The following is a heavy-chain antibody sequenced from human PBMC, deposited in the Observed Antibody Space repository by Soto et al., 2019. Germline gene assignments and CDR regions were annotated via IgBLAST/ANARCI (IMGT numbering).Heavy chain of an antibody. V-gene: IGHV1-18*04. J-gene: IGHJ5*02. CDR1: CYTFTSYG. CDR3: ARTILVDWFDP. D-gene: IGHD3-9*01. Sequence: SVKVSFKASCYTFTSYGISWVRQAPGQGLECMGWISAYNGNTNYAQNLQGRVTMTTDTSTSTAYMELRSLRSDDTAVYYCARTILVDWFDPWGQGTLVTVSS. CDR2: ISAYNGNT.